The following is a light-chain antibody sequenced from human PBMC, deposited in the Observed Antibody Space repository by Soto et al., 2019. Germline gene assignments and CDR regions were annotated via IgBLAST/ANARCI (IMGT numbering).Light chain of an antibody. CDR3: GSYTSTDTPFV. V-gene: IGLV2-14*01. CDR1: STDVGGYNY. Sequence: QSVLAQPSSVSGSPGQSITISCTGTSTDVGGYNYVSWYQHHPGKGPKLIIYEVNNRPSGVSDRFSGSKSGNKASLTISNLEAEDESDYYCGSYTSTDTPFVFGTSTKVTVL. J-gene: IGLJ1*01. CDR2: EVN.